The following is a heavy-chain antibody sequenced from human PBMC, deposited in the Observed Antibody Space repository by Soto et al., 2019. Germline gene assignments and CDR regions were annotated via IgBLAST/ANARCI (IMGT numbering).Heavy chain of an antibody. J-gene: IGHJ6*02. V-gene: IGHV5-51*01. CDR2: IYPGDSDT. D-gene: IGHD2-15*01. Sequence: XESLNSSCKGSGYSFASYWIGWVRQMPGKGLEWMGIIYPGDSDTGYSPSFQGQVTISADKSISTAYLQWSSLKASDTAMYYCAGGGSPTHTYGMDVRGQGTTVTVSS. CDR1: GYSFASYW. CDR3: AGGGSPTHTYGMDV.